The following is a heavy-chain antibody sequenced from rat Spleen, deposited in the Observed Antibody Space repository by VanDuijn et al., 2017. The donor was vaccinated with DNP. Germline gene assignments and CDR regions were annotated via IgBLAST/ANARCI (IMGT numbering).Heavy chain of an antibody. V-gene: IGHV3-3*01. Sequence: EVQLQESGPGLVKPSQSLSLTCSVTGFSITSNYRWNWIRKFPGNKLEWMGYINIAGSTNYNPSLRSRISITRDTSKNQFFLQLTSVTTEDTATYYCARSRLPGYYPFACWGQGTLVTVSS. CDR3: ARSRLPGYYPFAC. D-gene: IGHD1-4*01. CDR2: INIAGST. J-gene: IGHJ3*01. CDR1: GFSITSNYR.